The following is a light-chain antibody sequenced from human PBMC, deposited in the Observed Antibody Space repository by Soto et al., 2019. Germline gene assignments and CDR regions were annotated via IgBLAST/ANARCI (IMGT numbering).Light chain of an antibody. Sequence: ENVLTQSPGTLSLSPGERATLSCRASQSVSSNYLAWYQQKPGQAPRLLIYGASSRATGIPDRFSGSGSGTDFTLTISSLQPDDFATYYCQQYDTYWTFGQGTKVEIK. CDR2: GAS. CDR3: QQYDTYWT. CDR1: QSVSSNY. V-gene: IGKV3-20*01. J-gene: IGKJ1*01.